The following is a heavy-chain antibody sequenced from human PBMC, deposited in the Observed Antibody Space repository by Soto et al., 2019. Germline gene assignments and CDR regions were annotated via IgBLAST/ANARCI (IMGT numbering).Heavy chain of an antibody. Sequence: PSETLSLTCTVSGGSVSSGSYYWSWIRQHPGKGLEWIGYIYYSGSTYYNPSLKSRVTISVDTSKNQFSLKLSSVTAADTAVYYCARDQPDNTVYERHDAFDIWGQGTMVTVSS. V-gene: IGHV4-31*03. CDR1: GGSVSSGSYY. J-gene: IGHJ3*02. CDR2: IYYSGST. D-gene: IGHD2-8*01. CDR3: ARDQPDNTVYERHDAFDI.